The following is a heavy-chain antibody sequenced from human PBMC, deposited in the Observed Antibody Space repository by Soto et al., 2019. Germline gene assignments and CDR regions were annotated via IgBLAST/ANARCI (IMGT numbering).Heavy chain of an antibody. CDR2: ISYDGSNK. CDR3: ARDLYSSGWYGDY. CDR1: GFTFSSYA. D-gene: IGHD6-19*01. V-gene: IGHV3-30-3*01. Sequence: GGSLRLSCAASGFTFSSYAMHWVRQAPGKGLEWVAVISYDGSNKYYADSVKGRFTISRDNSKNTLYLQMNSLRAEDTAVYYCARDLYSSGWYGDYWGQGTLVTVSS. J-gene: IGHJ4*02.